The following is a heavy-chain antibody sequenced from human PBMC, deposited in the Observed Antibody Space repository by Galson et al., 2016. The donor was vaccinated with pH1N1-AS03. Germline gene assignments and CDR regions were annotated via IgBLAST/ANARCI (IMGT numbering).Heavy chain of an antibody. J-gene: IGHJ4*02. CDR2: ISSSSSPI. CDR3: ARVSGGSRLLIFDF. CDR1: GFTFSDYD. D-gene: IGHD3-10*02. Sequence: SLRLSCAASGFTFSDYDMSWIRQAPGKGLEWVSFISSSSSPIYYADSVKGRFTTSRDNAKNSVYLQMNSLRAEDTAVYYCARVSGGSRLLIFDFWGQGTLVTVSS. V-gene: IGHV3-11*04.